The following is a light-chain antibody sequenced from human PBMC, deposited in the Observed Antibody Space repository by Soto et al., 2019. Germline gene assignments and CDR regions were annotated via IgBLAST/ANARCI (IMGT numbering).Light chain of an antibody. CDR1: QSVSSSY. Sequence: ENVLTQSPGTLSLSPGERATLSCRASQSVSSSYLAWYQQKPGQAPRRLIYGASSRATGIPDRFSGSGSGTDFTLTISRLEPEDFAVYYCQQYGSSPPITFGQGTRLEIK. V-gene: IGKV3-20*01. J-gene: IGKJ5*01. CDR2: GAS. CDR3: QQYGSSPPIT.